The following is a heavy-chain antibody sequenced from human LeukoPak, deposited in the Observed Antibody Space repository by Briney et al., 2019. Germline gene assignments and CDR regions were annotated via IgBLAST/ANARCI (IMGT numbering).Heavy chain of an antibody. D-gene: IGHD6-13*01. V-gene: IGHV1-69*05. CDR3: ARNGAAAGYYFDY. CDR1: GGTLDNFA. CDR2: IIPLFGTP. J-gene: IGHJ4*02. Sequence: ASVKVSCKTSGGTLDNFAISWVRQAPGHGLEWVGGIIPLFGTPDYPQKFQARVTVTTDESTGTAYMELSSLRSEDTAVYYCARNGAAAGYYFDYWGQGTLVTVSS.